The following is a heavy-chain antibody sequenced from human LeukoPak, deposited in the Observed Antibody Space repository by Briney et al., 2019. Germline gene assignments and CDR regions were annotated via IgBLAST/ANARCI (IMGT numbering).Heavy chain of an antibody. CDR2: ISYDGSNK. Sequence: GGSLRLSCAASGVTFSSYAMHWVRQAPGKGLEWVAVISYDGSNKYYADSVKGRFTISRDNSKNTLYLQMNSLRAEDTAVYYCARDSPIPIVAVAADGDAFDIWGQGTMVTVSS. J-gene: IGHJ3*02. CDR3: ARDSPIPIVAVAADGDAFDI. CDR1: GVTFSSYA. V-gene: IGHV3-30-3*01. D-gene: IGHD6-19*01.